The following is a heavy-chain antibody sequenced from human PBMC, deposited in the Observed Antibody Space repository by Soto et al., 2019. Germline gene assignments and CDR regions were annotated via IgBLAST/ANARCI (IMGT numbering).Heavy chain of an antibody. D-gene: IGHD2-2*01. CDR3: TTPRLGYCSSTSCYAADY. CDR1: GFTFSSYA. V-gene: IGHV3-23*01. Sequence: GGSLRLSCAASGFTFSSYAMSWVRQAPGKGLEWVSAISGSGESTDYADSLKGRFTISGDNSKNTLYLQMNGLRAEDTAVYYCTTPRLGYCSSTSCYAADYWGQGTLVTVSS. CDR2: ISGSGEST. J-gene: IGHJ4*02.